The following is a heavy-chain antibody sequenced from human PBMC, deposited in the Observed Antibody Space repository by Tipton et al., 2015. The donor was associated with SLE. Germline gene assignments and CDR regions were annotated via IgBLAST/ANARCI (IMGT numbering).Heavy chain of an antibody. CDR3: ASPGIAVAFDY. CDR2: T. D-gene: IGHD6-19*01. J-gene: IGHJ4*02. CDR1: GGSISDSSHY. Sequence: TLSLTCTVSGGSISDSSHYWVWIRQSPGKGLEWVGSTYYNPSLKSRVTISGDTSKNQFSLKLSSVTAADTAVYYCASPGIAVAFDYWGQGTLVTVSS. V-gene: IGHV4-61*05.